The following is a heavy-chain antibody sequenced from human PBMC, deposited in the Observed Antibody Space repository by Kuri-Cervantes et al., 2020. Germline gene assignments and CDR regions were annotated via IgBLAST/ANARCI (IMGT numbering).Heavy chain of an antibody. CDR3: ARGPHYDFWSGYYTPYGMDV. J-gene: IGHJ6*02. V-gene: IGHV4-39*07. D-gene: IGHD3-3*01. CDR2: IYYSGST. Sequence: SETLSLTCTVSGGSISSSSYYWGWIRQPPGKGLEWIGSIYYSGSTYYNPSLKSRVTISVDTSKNQFSLKLSSVTAADTAVYYCARGPHYDFWSGYYTPYGMDVWGQGTTVTVSS. CDR1: GGSISSSSYY.